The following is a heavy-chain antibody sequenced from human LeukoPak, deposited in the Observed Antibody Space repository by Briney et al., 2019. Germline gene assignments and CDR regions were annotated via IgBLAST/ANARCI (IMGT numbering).Heavy chain of an antibody. J-gene: IGHJ5*02. CDR2: IDPSDSYT. V-gene: IGHV5-10-1*01. Sequence: GESLRISCKGSGYSFTSYWISWVRQMPGKGLEWMGRIDPSDSYTNYSPSFQGHATISADKSISTAYLQWSSLKASDTAMYYCARRPKGNYCSSTSCYYGWFDPWGQGTLVTVSS. D-gene: IGHD2-2*01. CDR1: GYSFTSYW. CDR3: ARRPKGNYCSSTSCYYGWFDP.